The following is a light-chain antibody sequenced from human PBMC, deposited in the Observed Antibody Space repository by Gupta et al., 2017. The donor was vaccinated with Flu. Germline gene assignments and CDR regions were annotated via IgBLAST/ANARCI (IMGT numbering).Light chain of an antibody. CDR3: QQYYDTPFT. Sequence: DIVMTQSPDSLAASLGERTTINCKSSQSILYSSNNKNYLAWYQHRPGQRPKLLIYWASTRESGVPDRFSGSGSGTDFTLTISSLQAEDVAIYYCQQYYDTPFTFGGGTKVEIK. V-gene: IGKV4-1*01. CDR2: WAS. CDR1: QSILYSSNNKNY. J-gene: IGKJ4*01.